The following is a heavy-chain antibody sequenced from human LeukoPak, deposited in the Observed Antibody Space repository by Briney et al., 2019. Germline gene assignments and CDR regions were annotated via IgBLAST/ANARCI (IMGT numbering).Heavy chain of an antibody. CDR1: GYHLRTYG. V-gene: IGHV3-30*02. D-gene: IGHD3-9*01. CDR2: IRYDGSNK. Sequence: GGSLTLPCAPSGYHLRTYGMHWARQAPGKGVDWVAFIRYDGSNKYYADSVKVLFTMSRDNSKNTLYLQMNSLRADDTAVDYCTKGRRYNILTGYYVSEVDPWGQGTQVTVSS. CDR3: TKGRRYNILTGYYVSEVDP. J-gene: IGHJ5*02.